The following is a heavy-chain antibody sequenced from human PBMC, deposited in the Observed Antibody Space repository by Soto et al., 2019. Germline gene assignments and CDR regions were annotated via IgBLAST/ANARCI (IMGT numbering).Heavy chain of an antibody. Sequence: GGSLRLSCAASGFTSRFTFSSYPMSWVRQAPGKGLEWVSTISAGSESTYYTDSVKGRFTISRDNSKNTLHLQMNSLRAEDAAVYYCAKRWSLFACWGQGTLVTVYS. CDR3: AKRWSLFAC. D-gene: IGHD2-15*01. J-gene: IGHJ4*02. CDR1: GFTSRFTFSSYP. CDR2: ISAGSEST. V-gene: IGHV3-23*01.